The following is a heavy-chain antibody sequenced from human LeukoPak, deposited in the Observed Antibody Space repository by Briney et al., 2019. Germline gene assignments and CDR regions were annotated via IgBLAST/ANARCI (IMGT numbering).Heavy chain of an antibody. J-gene: IGHJ3*02. D-gene: IGHD1-26*01. V-gene: IGHV4-59*01. CDR1: GGSFSGYY. CDR2: IYYSGST. Sequence: SETLSLTCAVYGGSFSGYYWSWIRQPPGKGLEWIGYIYYSGSTNYNPSLKSRVTISVDTSKNQFSLKPSSVTAADTAVYYCARAYSGSLWGNHDAFDIWGQGTMVTVSS. CDR3: ARAYSGSLWGNHDAFDI.